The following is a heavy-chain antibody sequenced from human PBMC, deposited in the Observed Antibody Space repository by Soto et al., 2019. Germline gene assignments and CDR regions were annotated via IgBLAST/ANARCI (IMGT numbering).Heavy chain of an antibody. CDR3: ARFLLWFGEFRGGGFDP. Sequence: QVQLVQSGAEVKKPGASVKVSCKASGYTFTSYGISWVRQAPGQGLEWMGWISAYNGNTNYAQKLQGRVTMTTDTSTSTGYMEVRSLRFDDTAVYYFARFLLWFGEFRGGGFDPLGQGNLVTGSS. V-gene: IGHV1-18*01. J-gene: IGHJ5*01. CDR1: GYTFTSYG. D-gene: IGHD3-10*01. CDR2: ISAYNGNT.